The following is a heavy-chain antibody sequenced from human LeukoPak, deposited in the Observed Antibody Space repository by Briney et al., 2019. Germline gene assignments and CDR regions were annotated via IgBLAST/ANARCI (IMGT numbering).Heavy chain of an antibody. Sequence: PGGSLRLSCAASGFTFSSYAMSWVRQAPGKGLEWVSAISGSGGSTYYADSVKGRFTISRDNSKNTLYLQMNSLRAEDTAVYYCAKDRRSAYDSSGYYQTGWGQGTLVTVSS. CDR1: GFTFSSYA. D-gene: IGHD3-22*01. J-gene: IGHJ4*02. V-gene: IGHV3-23*01. CDR2: ISGSGGST. CDR3: AKDRRSAYDSSGYYQTG.